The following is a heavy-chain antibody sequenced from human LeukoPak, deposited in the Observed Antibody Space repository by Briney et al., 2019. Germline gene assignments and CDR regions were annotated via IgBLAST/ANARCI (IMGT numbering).Heavy chain of an antibody. J-gene: IGHJ3*02. Sequence: GRSLRLSCTASGFTFGDSAMCWVRQAPGKGLEWVSFIGGKAYGGTTQYAASVRGRFIISKDESKSVAYLQMNSLKTEDTAVYYCTRALRWYTDAFDIWAKGQWSSSPQ. V-gene: IGHV3-49*04. CDR1: GFTFGDSA. CDR3: TRALRWYTDAFDI. CDR2: IGGKAYGGTT. D-gene: IGHD4-23*01.